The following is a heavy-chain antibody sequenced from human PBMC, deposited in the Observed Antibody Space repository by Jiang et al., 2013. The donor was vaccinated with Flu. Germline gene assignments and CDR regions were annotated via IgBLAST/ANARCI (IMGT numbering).Heavy chain of an antibody. D-gene: IGHD3-22*01. V-gene: IGHV5-51*01. Sequence: QLVESGAEVKKPGESLKISCKGSGYSFTSYWIGWVRQMPGKGLEWMGIIYPGDSDTRYSPSFQGQVTISADKSISTAYLQWSSLKASDTAMYYCARTTHDSSGYYYFDYWGQGTLVTVSS. CDR2: IYPGDSDT. CDR3: ARTTHDSSGYYYFDY. J-gene: IGHJ4*02. CDR1: GYSFTSYW.